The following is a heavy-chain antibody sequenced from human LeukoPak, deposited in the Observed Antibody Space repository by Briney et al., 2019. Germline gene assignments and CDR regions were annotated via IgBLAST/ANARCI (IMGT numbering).Heavy chain of an antibody. D-gene: IGHD6-19*01. CDR3: ARGADTGYSSDS. Sequence: GGSLRLSCAASGFTFSSYWMHWVRQTPGKGLMWVARIKSDGSTIYADSVQGRFIISRDNAKNTLYLQMNSLRAEDTAVYYCARGADTGYSSDSWGQGTLVTVSS. CDR1: GFTFSSYW. V-gene: IGHV3-74*01. J-gene: IGHJ5*02. CDR2: IKSDGST.